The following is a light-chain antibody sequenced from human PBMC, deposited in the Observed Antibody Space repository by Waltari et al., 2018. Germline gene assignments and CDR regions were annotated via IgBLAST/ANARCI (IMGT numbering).Light chain of an antibody. J-gene: IGLJ2*01. CDR2: EVS. V-gene: IGLV2-8*01. CDR1: SSDVGGYNY. Sequence: QSALTQPPSASGSPGQSVTISCTGTSSDVGGYNYVSWYQQHPGKAPNFMIYEVSKRPSGVPDRFSGSKSGNTASLTVSGLQAEDEADYYCSSYAGSNKLVFGGGTKLTVL. CDR3: SSYAGSNKLV.